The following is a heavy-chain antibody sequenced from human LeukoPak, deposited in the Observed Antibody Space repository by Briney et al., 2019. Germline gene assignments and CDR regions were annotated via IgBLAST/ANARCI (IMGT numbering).Heavy chain of an antibody. J-gene: IGHJ6*02. Sequence: GGSLRLSCAASGFTFSSYRMNWARQAPGKGLEWVASINHNGNVNYYVDSVKGRFTISRDIAKNSLYLQMSNLRAEDTAVYFCARGGGLDVWGQGATVTVSS. V-gene: IGHV3-7*03. CDR2: INHNGNVN. CDR3: ARGGGLDV. D-gene: IGHD3-16*01. CDR1: GFTFSSYR.